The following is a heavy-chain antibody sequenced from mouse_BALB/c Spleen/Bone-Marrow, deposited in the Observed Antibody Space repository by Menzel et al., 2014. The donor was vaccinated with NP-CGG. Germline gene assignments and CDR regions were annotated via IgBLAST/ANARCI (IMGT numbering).Heavy chain of an antibody. J-gene: IGHJ2*01. CDR2: IDTSDTYT. Sequence: VQRVESGAKLVMPGASVKMSCKASGYTFTDYWMHWVKQRPGQGLEWIGAIDTSDTYTNYNQKFKGKATLTVDESSSTAYMQLSSLTSEDSAVYFCTRGWDGYYFDYWGQGTTLTVSS. CDR1: GYTFTDYW. D-gene: IGHD4-1*01. V-gene: IGHV1-69*01. CDR3: TRGWDGYYFDY.